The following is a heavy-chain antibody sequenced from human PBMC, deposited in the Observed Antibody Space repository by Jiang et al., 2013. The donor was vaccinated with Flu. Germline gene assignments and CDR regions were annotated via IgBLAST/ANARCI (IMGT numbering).Heavy chain of an antibody. V-gene: IGHV4-59*01. Sequence: TCTVSGGSISSYYWSWIRQPREGLEWIGYIYYSGSTNYNPSLKSRVTISVDTSKNQFSLKLSSVTAADTAVYYCARDLWVRDVYYYYYGMDVWGQGTTVTVSS. CDR1: GGSISSYY. CDR2: IYYSGST. J-gene: IGHJ6*02. D-gene: IGHD3-10*01. CDR3: ARDLWVRDVYYYYYGMDV.